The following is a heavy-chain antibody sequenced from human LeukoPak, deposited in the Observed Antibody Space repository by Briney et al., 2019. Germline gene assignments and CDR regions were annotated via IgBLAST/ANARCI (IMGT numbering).Heavy chain of an antibody. CDR3: AKDIPSSTFENWFDP. CDR2: ISWNSGSI. CDR1: GFTFDDYA. V-gene: IGHV3-9*01. J-gene: IGHJ5*02. Sequence: GGSLRLSCAASGFTFDDYAMHWVRQAPGKGLERVSGISWNSGSIGYADSVKGRFTISRDNAKNSLYLQMNSLRAEDTALYYCAKDIPSSTFENWFDPWGQGTLVTVSS. D-gene: IGHD2-2*01.